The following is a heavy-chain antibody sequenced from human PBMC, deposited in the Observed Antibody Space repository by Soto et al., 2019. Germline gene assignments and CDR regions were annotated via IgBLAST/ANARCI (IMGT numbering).Heavy chain of an antibody. J-gene: IGHJ3*02. CDR1: GYTFTSYD. CDR2: MNPNSGNT. CDR3: ARGVDTAMNDDAFDI. Sequence: SSVKVSCKASGYTFTSYDINWVRQATGQGLEWMGWMNPNSGNTGYAQKFQGRVTMTRNTSISTAYMELSSLRSEDTAVYYCARGVDTAMNDDAFDIWGQGTMVTVSS. V-gene: IGHV1-8*01. D-gene: IGHD5-18*01.